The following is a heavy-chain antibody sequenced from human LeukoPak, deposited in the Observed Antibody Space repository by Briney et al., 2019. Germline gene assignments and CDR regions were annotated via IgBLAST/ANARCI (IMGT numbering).Heavy chain of an antibody. D-gene: IGHD4-17*01. CDR1: GGSISSYY. Sequence: SETLSLTCTVSGGSISSYYWGWIRQPPGKGLEWIGYIYYSGSTNYNPSLKSRVTISVDTSKNQFSLKLSSVTAADTAVYYCARGSPNDYGDYYYYGMDVWGQGTTVTVSS. V-gene: IGHV4-59*01. CDR3: ARGSPNDYGDYYYYGMDV. CDR2: IYYSGST. J-gene: IGHJ6*02.